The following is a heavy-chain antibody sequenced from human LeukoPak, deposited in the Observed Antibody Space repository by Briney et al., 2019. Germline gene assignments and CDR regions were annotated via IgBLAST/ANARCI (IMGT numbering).Heavy chain of an antibody. CDR1: GFTFTTYA. Sequence: GGSLRLSCAASGFTFTTYAMNWVRQAPGKGLEWVSHISSIGAIYYADSVKGRFTISRDNAKNSLYLQMISLRVEDTAVYYCARDRFGDYTFNNWGQGTLVTVSS. V-gene: IGHV3-48*01. CDR2: ISSIGAI. CDR3: ARDRFGDYTFNN. J-gene: IGHJ4*02. D-gene: IGHD4-17*01.